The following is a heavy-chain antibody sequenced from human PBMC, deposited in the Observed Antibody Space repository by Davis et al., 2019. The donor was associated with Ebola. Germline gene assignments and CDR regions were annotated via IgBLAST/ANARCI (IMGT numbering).Heavy chain of an antibody. CDR2: LGTSADT. D-gene: IGHD1-26*01. CDR1: GFIFSRYV. V-gene: IGHV3-23*01. Sequence: GESLKISCAASGFIFSRYVMSWVRQAPGKGLEWVSTLGTSADTYYADSVKGRFTISRDNSKNTLYLQMNGLRVEDTAIYYCAKDTSNIWFDIWGQGTVVTVFS. J-gene: IGHJ3*02. CDR3: AKDTSNIWFDI.